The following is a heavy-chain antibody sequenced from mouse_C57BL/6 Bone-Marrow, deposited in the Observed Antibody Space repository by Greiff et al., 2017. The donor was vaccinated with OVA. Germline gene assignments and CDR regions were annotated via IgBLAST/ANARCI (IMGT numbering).Heavy chain of an antibody. V-gene: IGHV1-69*01. Sequence: QVQLQQPGAELVMPGASVKLSCKASGYTFTSYWMHWVKQRPGQGLEWIGEIDPSDSYTNYNQKFKGKSTLTGDKSSSTAYMQLSSLTSEDSAVYYCARRRDYYGLAYWGQGTLVTVSA. D-gene: IGHD1-1*01. CDR3: ARRRDYYGLAY. J-gene: IGHJ3*01. CDR1: GYTFTSYW. CDR2: IDPSDSYT.